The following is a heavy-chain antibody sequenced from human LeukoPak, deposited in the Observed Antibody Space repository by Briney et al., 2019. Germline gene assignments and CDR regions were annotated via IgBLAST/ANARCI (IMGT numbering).Heavy chain of an antibody. Sequence: GGSLRLSCAASAFTFSNYWMNWVRQAPGKGLEWVANINKDGSGKYYVDSVKGRFTISRDNSKNTLYLQMNSLRAEDTAVYYCAKTTQIVVVPAAVDYWGQGTLVTVSS. CDR3: AKTTQIVVVPAAVDY. J-gene: IGHJ4*02. CDR2: INKDGSGK. V-gene: IGHV3-7*03. CDR1: AFTFSNYW. D-gene: IGHD2-2*01.